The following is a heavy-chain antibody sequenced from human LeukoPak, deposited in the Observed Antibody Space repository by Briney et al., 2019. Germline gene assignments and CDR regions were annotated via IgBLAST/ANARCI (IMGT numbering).Heavy chain of an antibody. D-gene: IGHD3-22*01. CDR2: INPSGGST. CDR1: GYTFTGYY. V-gene: IGHV1-46*01. CDR3: ARDGAGDYDSSGYYPTGYFDY. J-gene: IGHJ4*02. Sequence: ASVKVSCKASGYTFTGYYMHWVRQAPGQGLEWMGIINPSGGSTSYAQKFQGRVTMTRDTSTSTVYMELSSLRSEDTAVYYCARDGAGDYDSSGYYPTGYFDYWGQGTLVTVSS.